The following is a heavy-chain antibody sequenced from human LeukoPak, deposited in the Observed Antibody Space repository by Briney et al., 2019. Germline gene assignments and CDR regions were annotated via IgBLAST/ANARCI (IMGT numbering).Heavy chain of an antibody. J-gene: IGHJ4*02. CDR1: GGSFSGYY. CDR3: ARYLAGYYFDY. V-gene: IGHV4-34*01. CDR2: INHSGST. D-gene: IGHD6-19*01. Sequence: SSETLSLTCAVYGGSFSGYYWSWIRQPPGKGLEWIGEINHSGSTNYNPSLKSRVTISVDTSKNQFSLKLSSVTAADTAVYYCARYLAGYYFDYWGQGTLVTVSS.